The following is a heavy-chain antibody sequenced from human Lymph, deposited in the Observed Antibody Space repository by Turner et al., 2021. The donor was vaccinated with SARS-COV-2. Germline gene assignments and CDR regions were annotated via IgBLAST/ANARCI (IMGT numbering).Heavy chain of an antibody. D-gene: IGHD3-16*01. Sequence: VQLVESGGGVVQPGRSLRLSCAASVFTFSTYAMEWVRQAPGKGLEWVALISHDGSNKYYADSVKGRFTISRDNSKNTLYLQMNSLRAEGTAVYYCARDLGGYFDLWGRGTLVTVSS. V-gene: IGHV3-30-3*01. J-gene: IGHJ2*01. CDR2: ISHDGSNK. CDR3: ARDLGGYFDL. CDR1: VFTFSTYA.